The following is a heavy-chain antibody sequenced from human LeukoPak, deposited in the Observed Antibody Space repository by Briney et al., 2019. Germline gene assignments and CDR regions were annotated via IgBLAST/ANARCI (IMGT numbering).Heavy chain of an antibody. CDR1: GFTVITNY. CDR2: ISSGGGTT. CDR3: AKAGIAVPATPEY. D-gene: IGHD6-19*01. Sequence: PGGSLRLSCAASGFTVITNYMNWVRLAPGKGLEWVSVISSGGGTTYYSDSVKGRFIISRDNSKNMLYLQMNSLRVDDTALYYCAKAGIAVPATPEYCGQGTQVTVSS. V-gene: IGHV3-23*01. J-gene: IGHJ4*02.